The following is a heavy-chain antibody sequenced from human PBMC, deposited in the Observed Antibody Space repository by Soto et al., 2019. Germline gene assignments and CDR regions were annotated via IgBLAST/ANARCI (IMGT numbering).Heavy chain of an antibody. V-gene: IGHV4-59*01. D-gene: IGHD3-3*01. CDR3: ARKKYDFWSGYLDV. J-gene: IGHJ6*02. CDR2: IYYSGST. CDR1: GGSISSYY. Sequence: SETLSLTGTVSGGSISSYYWSWIRQPPGKGLEWIGYIYYSGSTNYNPSLKSRVTISVDTSKNQFSLKLSSVTAADSAVYYCARKKYDFWSGYLDVWGQGTTVTVSS.